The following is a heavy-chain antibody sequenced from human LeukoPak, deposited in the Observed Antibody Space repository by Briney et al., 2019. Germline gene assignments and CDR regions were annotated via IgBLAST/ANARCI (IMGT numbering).Heavy chain of an antibody. CDR1: GYTFTSYW. V-gene: IGHV5-51*01. J-gene: IGHJ6*02. Sequence: KVSCKASGYTFTSYWIGWVRQMPGKGLEWMGIIYPGDSDTRYSPSFQGQVTISADKSISTAYLQWSSLKASDTAMYYCARLSGSTSPKFITGSYYYYYGMDVWGQGTTVTVSS. CDR3: ARLSGSTSPKFITGSYYYYYGMDV. D-gene: IGHD1-20*01. CDR2: IYPGDSDT.